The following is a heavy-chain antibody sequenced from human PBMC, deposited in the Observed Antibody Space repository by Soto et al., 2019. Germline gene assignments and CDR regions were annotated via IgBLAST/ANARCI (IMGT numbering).Heavy chain of an antibody. CDR1: GGTFSSYT. V-gene: IGHV1-69*08. CDR3: ARDSYYYYSMEV. CDR2: IIPILGIA. J-gene: IGHJ6*03. Sequence: QVQLVQSGAEVKKPGSSVKVSCKASGGTFSSYTISWVRQAPGQGLEWMGRIIPILGIANYAQKFQGRVTITADKSTSTAYMELSSLRSEDTAVYYGARDSYYYYSMEVWVKGTTVTVSS.